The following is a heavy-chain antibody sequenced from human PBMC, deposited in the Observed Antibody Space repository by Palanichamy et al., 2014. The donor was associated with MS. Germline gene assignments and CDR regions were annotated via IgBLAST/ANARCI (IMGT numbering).Heavy chain of an antibody. CDR2: IYYSGST. CDR1: GGSISSYY. V-gene: IGHV4-59*01. D-gene: IGHD2-2*01. Sequence: QVQLQESGPGLVKPSETLSLTCTVSGGSISSYYWSWIRQPPGKGLEWIGYIYYSGSTNYSPSLKSRVTISVDTSKNQLALKLSSVTAADTAVYYCARGGSGYCSNTNCHGWFDPWGQGTLVTVSS. CDR3: ARGGSGYCSNTNCHGWFDP. J-gene: IGHJ5*02.